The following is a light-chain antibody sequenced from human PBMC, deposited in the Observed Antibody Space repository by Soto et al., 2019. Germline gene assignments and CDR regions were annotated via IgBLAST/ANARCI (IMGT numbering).Light chain of an antibody. CDR1: QTISSW. J-gene: IGKJ5*01. CDR3: QQSYSTLSIT. CDR2: AAS. Sequence: IQMSQSPSTLSGSIGDRVTITCRASQTISSWLAWYQQKPGKAPKLLIYAASSLQSGVPSRFSGSGSGTDFTLTISSLQPEDFATYYCQQSYSTLSITFGQGTRLEI. V-gene: IGKV1-39*01.